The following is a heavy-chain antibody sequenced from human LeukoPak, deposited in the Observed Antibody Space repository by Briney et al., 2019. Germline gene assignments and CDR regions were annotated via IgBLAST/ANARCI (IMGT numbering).Heavy chain of an antibody. J-gene: IGHJ4*02. CDR2: IKQDGSEK. CDR1: GFTFSSYW. D-gene: IGHD3-3*01. CDR3: ARDQTPPEYDFWSDYYGY. V-gene: IGHV3-7*01. Sequence: GGSLRLSCAASGFTFSSYWMSWVRQAPGKGLEWVANIKQDGSEKYYVDSVKGRFTISRDNAKNSLYLQMNSLRAEDTAVYYCARDQTPPEYDFWSDYYGYWGQGTLVTVSS.